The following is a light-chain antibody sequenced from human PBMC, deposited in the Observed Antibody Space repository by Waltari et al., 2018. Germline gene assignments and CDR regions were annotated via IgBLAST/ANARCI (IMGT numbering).Light chain of an antibody. CDR3: QQLNSYLPLT. V-gene: IGKV1-9*01. Sequence: IQLTQSPSSLSASVGDRITITCRASQGISSYLAWYQQKPGKAPKLLICAASTLQSGVPSRFSGSGSGTDFTLTISSLQPEDFATYYCQQLNSYLPLTFGGGTKVEIK. J-gene: IGKJ4*01. CDR2: AAS. CDR1: QGISSY.